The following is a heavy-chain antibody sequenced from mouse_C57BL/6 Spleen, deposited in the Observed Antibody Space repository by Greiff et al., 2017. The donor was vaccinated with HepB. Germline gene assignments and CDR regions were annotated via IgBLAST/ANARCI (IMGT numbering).Heavy chain of an antibody. V-gene: IGHV1-61*01. Sequence: QVQLQQPGAELVRPGSSVKLSCKASGYTFTSYWMDWVKQRPGQGLEWIGNIYPSDSETHYNQKFKDKATLTVDKSSSTAYMQLSSLTSEDSAVYYCATGTPFDYWGQGTTLTVSS. CDR3: ATGTPFDY. CDR1: GYTFTSYW. CDR2: IYPSDSET. J-gene: IGHJ2*01. D-gene: IGHD4-1*01.